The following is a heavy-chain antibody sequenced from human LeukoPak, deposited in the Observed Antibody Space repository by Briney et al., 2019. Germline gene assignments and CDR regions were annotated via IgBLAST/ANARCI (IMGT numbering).Heavy chain of an antibody. Sequence: GASVKVSCKASGYTFTSYYMHWVRQAPGQGLEWMGGFDPEDGETIYAQKFQGRVTMTEDTSTDTAYMELSSLRSEDTAVYYCATRELLLGGPFDYWGQGTLVTVSS. CDR3: ATRELLLGGPFDY. D-gene: IGHD1-26*01. CDR2: FDPEDGET. V-gene: IGHV1-24*01. CDR1: GYTFTSYY. J-gene: IGHJ4*02.